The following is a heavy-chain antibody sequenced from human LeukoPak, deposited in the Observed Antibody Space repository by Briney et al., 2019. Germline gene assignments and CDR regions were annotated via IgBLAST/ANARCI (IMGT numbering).Heavy chain of an antibody. CDR1: GFTFGSYW. V-gene: IGHV3-74*01. CDR2: INSDGSST. Sequence: GGSLRLSCAASGFTFGSYWMHWVRQAPGKGLVWVSRINSDGSSTSYADSVKGRFTISRDNAKNTLYLQMNSLRAEDTAVYYCARVRIVGATKYFDYWGQGTLVTVSS. CDR3: ARVRIVGATKYFDY. D-gene: IGHD1-26*01. J-gene: IGHJ4*02.